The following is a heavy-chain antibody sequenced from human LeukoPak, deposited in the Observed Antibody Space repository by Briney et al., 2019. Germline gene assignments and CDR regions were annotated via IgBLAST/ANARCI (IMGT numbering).Heavy chain of an antibody. Sequence: GASVKVSCEASGYTLTKYGISWVRQAPGQGPEWMGWTSGYNGNTNYAQKFQGRVTMTTDTSTSTAYMELRDLKSDDTAVYYCGRDYYYGTSAPYNFGIDVWGQGTTVTVSS. J-gene: IGHJ6*02. V-gene: IGHV1-18*04. CDR2: TSGYNGNT. CDR1: GYTLTKYG. D-gene: IGHD3-10*01. CDR3: GRDYYYGTSAPYNFGIDV.